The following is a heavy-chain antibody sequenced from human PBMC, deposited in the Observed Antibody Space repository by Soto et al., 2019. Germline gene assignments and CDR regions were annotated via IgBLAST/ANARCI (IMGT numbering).Heavy chain of an antibody. V-gene: IGHV3-7*03. CDR1: GFTFSSYW. CDR2: IKQDGSEK. J-gene: IGHJ1*01. CDR3: TGVGGSRGFDDYFQL. D-gene: IGHD2-15*01. Sequence: GGSLRLSCAASGFTFSSYWMSWVRQAPGKGLEWVAKIKQDGSEKYYVDSVKGRFTISRDNAKNSLYLQMNSLRAEDTVVYYWTGVGGSRGFDDYFQLWGQGTMVTVSS.